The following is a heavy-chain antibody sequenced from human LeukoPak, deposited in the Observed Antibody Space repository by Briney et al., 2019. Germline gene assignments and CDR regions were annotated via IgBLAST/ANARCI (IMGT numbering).Heavy chain of an antibody. CDR3: ARDFESLTTYYFDY. D-gene: IGHD1-1*01. CDR1: GFTFSSYA. Sequence: GGSLRLSCATSGFTFSSYAMGWVRQAPGKGLEWVSYISSSSSYTNYADSVKGRFTISRDNAKNSLYLQMNSLRAEDTAVYYCARDFESLTTYYFDYWGQGTLVTVSS. V-gene: IGHV3-11*05. CDR2: ISSSSSYT. J-gene: IGHJ4*02.